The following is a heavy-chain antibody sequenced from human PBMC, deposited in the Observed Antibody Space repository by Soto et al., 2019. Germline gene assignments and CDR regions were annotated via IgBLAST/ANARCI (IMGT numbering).Heavy chain of an antibody. V-gene: IGHV1-69*13. Sequence: SVKVSCKASGGTFSSYAISWVRQAPGQGLEWMGGIIPIFGTANYAQKFQGRVTITADESTSTAYMELSSLRSEDTAVYYCARSTYHFWSGHIGISSYYYYGMDVWGQGTTVTVSS. D-gene: IGHD3-3*02. CDR1: GGTFSSYA. CDR3: ARSTYHFWSGHIGISSYYYYGMDV. J-gene: IGHJ6*02. CDR2: IIPIFGTA.